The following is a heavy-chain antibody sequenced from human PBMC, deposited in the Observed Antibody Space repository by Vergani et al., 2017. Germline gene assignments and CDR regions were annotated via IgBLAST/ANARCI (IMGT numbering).Heavy chain of an antibody. J-gene: IGHJ4*02. D-gene: IGHD6-19*01. V-gene: IGHV1-69*04. Sequence: QVQLVQSGAEVKKPGSSVKVSCKASGGTFSSYAISWVGQAPGQGLEWMGRIIPILGIANYAQKFQGRVTITADKATSTAYMELSSLRSEDTAVYYCARGRIAVAGTFDYWGQGTLVTVSS. CDR2: IIPILGIA. CDR1: GGTFSSYA. CDR3: ARGRIAVAGTFDY.